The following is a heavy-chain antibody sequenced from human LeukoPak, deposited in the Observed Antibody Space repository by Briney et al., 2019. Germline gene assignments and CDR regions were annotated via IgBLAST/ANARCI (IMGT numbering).Heavy chain of an antibody. V-gene: IGHV3-30*18. J-gene: IGHJ4*02. CDR1: GFTFSSHG. CDR2: ISYDGSNK. Sequence: GRSLRLSCAASGFTFSSHGMHWVRQAPGKGLEWVAVISYDGSNKYYADSVKGRFTISRDNSKNTLYLQMNSLRAEDTAVYYCAKDPGYSSSWYYFDYWGQGTLVTVSS. CDR3: AKDPGYSSSWYYFDY. D-gene: IGHD6-13*01.